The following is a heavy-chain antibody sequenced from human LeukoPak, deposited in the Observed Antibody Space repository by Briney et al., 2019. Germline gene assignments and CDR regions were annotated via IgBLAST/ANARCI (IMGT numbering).Heavy chain of an antibody. J-gene: IGHJ4*02. V-gene: IGHV4-39*01. D-gene: IGHD3-22*01. CDR3: ASQYDSSGYPDY. CDR2: IYYSGST. CDR1: GGSISSSSTY. Sequence: SETLSLTCTVSGGSISSSSTYWGWIRQPPGKGLEWIGSIYYSGSTYYSPSLKSRITISVDTSKNQFSLKLSSVTAADTAVYYCASQYDSSGYPDYWGQGTLVTVSS.